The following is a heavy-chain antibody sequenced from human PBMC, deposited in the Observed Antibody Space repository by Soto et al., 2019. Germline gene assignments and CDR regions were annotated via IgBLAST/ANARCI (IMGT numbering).Heavy chain of an antibody. J-gene: IGHJ5*02. V-gene: IGHV1-8*01. Sequence: QVQLVQSGAEVKKPGASVKVSCKASGYTFTSYDINWVRQATGQGLEWMGWMNPNSGNTGYAQKFQGRATMTRNTPIVTAYGARSALGSGDTAVYYWGRAGAALGPLWSAPGGGGTLFPFPS. CDR1: GYTFTSYD. D-gene: IGHD7-27*01. CDR2: MNPNSGNT. CDR3: GRAGAALGPLWSAP.